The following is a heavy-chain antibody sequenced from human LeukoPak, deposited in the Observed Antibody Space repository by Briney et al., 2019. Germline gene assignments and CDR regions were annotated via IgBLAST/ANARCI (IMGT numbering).Heavy chain of an antibody. CDR3: AKGNRNYDFWSGYPCPDY. J-gene: IGHJ4*02. V-gene: IGHV3-43*02. Sequence: PGGSLRLSCAASGFTFDDYAMHWVRQAPGKGLEWVSLISGDGGSTYYADSVKGRFTISRDNSKNSLYLQMNSLRTEDTALYYCAKGNRNYDFWSGYPCPDYWGQGTLVTVSS. CDR1: GFTFDDYA. D-gene: IGHD3-3*01. CDR2: ISGDGGST.